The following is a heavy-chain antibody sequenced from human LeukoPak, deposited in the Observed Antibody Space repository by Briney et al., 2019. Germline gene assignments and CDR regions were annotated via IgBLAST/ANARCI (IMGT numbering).Heavy chain of an antibody. J-gene: IGHJ4*02. CDR3: ACPYHRDYYDSSGYYW. V-gene: IGHV3-13*01. Sequence: GGSLRLSCAASGFTFSSYDMHWVRQATGKGLEWVSAIGTAGDTYYPDSVKGRFTISRDNAKNSLYLQMNSLRAEDAAVYYCACPYHRDYYDSSGYYWWGQGTLVTVSS. CDR2: IGTAGDT. CDR1: GFTFSSYD. D-gene: IGHD3-22*01.